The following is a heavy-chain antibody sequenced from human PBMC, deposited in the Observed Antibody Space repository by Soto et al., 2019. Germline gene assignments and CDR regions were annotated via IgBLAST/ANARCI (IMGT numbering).Heavy chain of an antibody. Sequence: SETLSLTCAVYGGSFIGYYWSWIRQPPGKGLEWIGEINHSGSTNYNPSLKSRVTISVDTSKNQFSLKLSSVTAADTAVYYCARGITMVRRQFDYWGQGTLVTVSS. CDR3: ARGITMVRRQFDY. J-gene: IGHJ4*02. V-gene: IGHV4-34*01. CDR1: GGSFIGYY. D-gene: IGHD3-10*01. CDR2: INHSGST.